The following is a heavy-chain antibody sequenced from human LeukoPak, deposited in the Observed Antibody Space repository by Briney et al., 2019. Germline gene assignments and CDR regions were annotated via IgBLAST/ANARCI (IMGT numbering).Heavy chain of an antibody. D-gene: IGHD6-19*01. Sequence: SETLSLTCTVSGGSISSSNYYWGWIRQPPGKGLEWIGSIKYSGNTYYNPSLKSRVTISVDTSKNQFSLKLSSVTAADTAVYYCARVSAVAGAYGMDVWGQGTTVTVSS. CDR1: GGSISSSNYY. V-gene: IGHV4-39*07. CDR3: ARVSAVAGAYGMDV. CDR2: IKYSGNT. J-gene: IGHJ6*02.